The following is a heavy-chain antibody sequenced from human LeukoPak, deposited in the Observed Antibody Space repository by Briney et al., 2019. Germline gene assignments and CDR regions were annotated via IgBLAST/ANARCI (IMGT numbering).Heavy chain of an antibody. D-gene: IGHD1-1*01. CDR2: VSNSGST. CDR1: GGSISSYY. V-gene: IGHV4-59*01. J-gene: IGHJ3*02. CDR3: VRLQPNTGEWAFDI. Sequence: SETLSLTCTVSGGSISSYYWSWIRQPPGEGLEWIGYVSNSGSTNNNPSLKSRVTISVDTSKNQLSLKLTSVTAADTAVYHCVRLQPNTGEWAFDIWGQGTMVTV.